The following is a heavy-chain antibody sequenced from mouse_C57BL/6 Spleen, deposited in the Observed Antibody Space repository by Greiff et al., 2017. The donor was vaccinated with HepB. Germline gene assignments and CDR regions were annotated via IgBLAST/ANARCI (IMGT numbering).Heavy chain of an antibody. D-gene: IGHD1-1*01. Sequence: VQLQQSGGGLVKPGGSLKLSCAASGFTFSDYGMHWVRQAPEKGLEWVAYISSGSSTIYYADTVKGRFTISRDNAKNTLFLQMTSLRSEDTAMYYCARALRYYFDYWGQGTTLTVSS. V-gene: IGHV5-17*01. CDR1: GFTFSDYG. CDR3: ARALRYYFDY. CDR2: ISSGSSTI. J-gene: IGHJ2*01.